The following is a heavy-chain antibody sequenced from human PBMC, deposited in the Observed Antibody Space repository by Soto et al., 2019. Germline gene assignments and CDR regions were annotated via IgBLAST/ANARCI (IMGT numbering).Heavy chain of an antibody. V-gene: IGHV1-8*01. D-gene: IGHD6-6*01. CDR3: ARGKRVKQLSTKSYYYYMDV. CDR1: GYTFTSYD. CDR2: MNPNSGNT. J-gene: IGHJ6*03. Sequence: ASVKVSCKASGYTFTSYDINWVRQATGQGLEWMGWMNPNSGNTGYAQKFQGRVTMTRNTSISTAYMELSSLRSEDTAVYYCARGKRVKQLSTKSYYYYMDVWGKGTTVTVSS.